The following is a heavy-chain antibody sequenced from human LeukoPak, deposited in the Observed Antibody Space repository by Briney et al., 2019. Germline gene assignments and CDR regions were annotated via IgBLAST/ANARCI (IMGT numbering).Heavy chain of an antibody. CDR2: IIPIFGTA. Sequence: VASVKVSCKASGGTFSSYAISWVRQAAGQGLEWMGGIIPIFGTANYAQKFQGRVTITADKSTSTAYMELSSLRSEDTAVYYCARSSLRIAAAGHEYFQHWGQGTLVTVSS. V-gene: IGHV1-69*06. CDR3: ARSSLRIAAAGHEYFQH. D-gene: IGHD6-13*01. CDR1: GGTFSSYA. J-gene: IGHJ1*01.